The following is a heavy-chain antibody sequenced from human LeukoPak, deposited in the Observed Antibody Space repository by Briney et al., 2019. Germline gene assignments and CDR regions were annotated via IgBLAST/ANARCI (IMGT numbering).Heavy chain of an antibody. V-gene: IGHV3-11*01. D-gene: IGHD6-19*01. CDR1: GFTFCDIH. CDR2: ISSSGSNL. CDR3: AIFADSSGWYAKYYFDY. Sequence: PAGSLSLYCSASGFTFCDIHMMRLPPAPGMGLVWVSYISSSGSNLSHADSVKGRFTIYRDNDKNSLYLRINGLRAEDTAGYYCAIFADSSGWYAKYYFDYGGQGTLVTVSS. J-gene: IGHJ4*02.